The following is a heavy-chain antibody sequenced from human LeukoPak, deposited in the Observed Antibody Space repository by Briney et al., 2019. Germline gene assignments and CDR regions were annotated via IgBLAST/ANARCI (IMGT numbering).Heavy chain of an antibody. CDR2: FHLDGRT. D-gene: IGHD6-25*01. CDR1: GGLDSSTNW. Sequence: KSSETLSLLCGVSGGLDSSTNWWTWIRQSPGTGLEWIGEFHLDGRTNFNPSLKSRLTMSVDLSENHVSLKLTSETAADTAVYYCAREGGYYRPLDYSGQGTLVTVSS. V-gene: IGHV4-4*02. J-gene: IGHJ4*02. CDR3: AREGGYYRPLDY.